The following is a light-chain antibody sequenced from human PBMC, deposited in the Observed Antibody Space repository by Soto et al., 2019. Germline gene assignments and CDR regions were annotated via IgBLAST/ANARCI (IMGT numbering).Light chain of an antibody. CDR3: QQYGSSPRA. CDR1: QSVSSSY. Sequence: EIVLTQSPGTLSLSPGERATLSCRASQSVSSSYLAWYQQKPGQAPRLLIYGASSRATSIPDRFSGSGSGTDSTLTISRLEPDDFAVYYCQQYGSSPRAFGQGTKLEIK. J-gene: IGKJ2*01. CDR2: GAS. V-gene: IGKV3-20*01.